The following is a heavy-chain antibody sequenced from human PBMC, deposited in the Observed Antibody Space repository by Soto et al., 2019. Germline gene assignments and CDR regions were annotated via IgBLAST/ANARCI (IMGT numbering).Heavy chain of an antibody. CDR1: GGSFSGYY. CDR3: ARGKLSDYVWGSYRYHFDY. D-gene: IGHD3-16*02. V-gene: IGHV4-34*01. J-gene: IGHJ4*02. Sequence: SETLSLTCAVYGGSFSGYYWSWIRQPPGKGLEWIGEINHSGSTNYNPSLKSRVTISVDTSKNQFSLKLSSVTAADTAVYYCARGKLSDYVWGSYRYHFDYWGQGTGVTVSP. CDR2: INHSGST.